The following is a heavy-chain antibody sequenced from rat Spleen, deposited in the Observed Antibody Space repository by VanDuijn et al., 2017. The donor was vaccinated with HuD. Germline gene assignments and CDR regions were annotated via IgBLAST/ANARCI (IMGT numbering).Heavy chain of an antibody. Sequence: EVQLVESDGGLVQPGRSLKLSCADSGFTFGDYGMAWIRQAPKKGLEWVAYISYDGETTYYRNSVTGRFTISRDNAKSTLYLQMDSLRSEDTATYYCARHPDYSNYFDYWGQGVMVTVSS. D-gene: IGHD1-1*01. CDR3: ARHPDYSNYFDY. V-gene: IGHV5-29*01. J-gene: IGHJ2*01. CDR2: ISYDGETT. CDR1: GFTFGDYG.